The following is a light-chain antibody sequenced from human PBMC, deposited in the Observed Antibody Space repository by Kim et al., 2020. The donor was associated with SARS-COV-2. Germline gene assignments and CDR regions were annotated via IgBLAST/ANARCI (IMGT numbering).Light chain of an antibody. V-gene: IGLV1-44*01. J-gene: IGLJ2*01. Sequence: GQRVTGSCSGRRANIGSTTVTWYQQLPGKAPKLLIYSNNQRPAGVPDRFSGSKSGASASLAISGLQSEDEADYYCAAWDDSLNRVVFGGGTKL. CDR2: SNN. CDR3: AAWDDSLNRVV. CDR1: RANIGSTT.